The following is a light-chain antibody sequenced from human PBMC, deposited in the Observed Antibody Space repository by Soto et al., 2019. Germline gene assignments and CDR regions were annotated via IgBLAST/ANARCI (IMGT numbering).Light chain of an antibody. CDR1: QSITTN. J-gene: IGKJ4*01. Sequence: EKVLTQSPVTLSVSLGERATLSCRASQSITTNLAWYQQKPGQAPRLLIFGASNRATGIPARFSGSGSGTDFSLTLSSLQSEDSAIYYCQQYNDWPPLTFGGGTKVEI. CDR3: QQYNDWPPLT. V-gene: IGKV3-15*01. CDR2: GAS.